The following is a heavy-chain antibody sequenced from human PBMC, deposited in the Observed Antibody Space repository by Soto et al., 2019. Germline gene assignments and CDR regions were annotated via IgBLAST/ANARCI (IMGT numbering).Heavy chain of an antibody. CDR2: ISYGGSNK. J-gene: IGHJ3*02. CDR3: ARDGTRLLWFSVHNLHHDAIDI. Sequence: QVQLVESGGGVVQPGRSLSLSCAASGFTFSSYAMHWVRQAPGKGLEWVAVISYGGSNKYYADSVKGRFTISRDNSKNTLYLQMNSLKAEETALYYCARDGTRLLWFSVHNLHHDAIDIWGQGTMVTVSS. CDR1: GFTFSSYA. V-gene: IGHV3-30-3*01. D-gene: IGHD3-10*01.